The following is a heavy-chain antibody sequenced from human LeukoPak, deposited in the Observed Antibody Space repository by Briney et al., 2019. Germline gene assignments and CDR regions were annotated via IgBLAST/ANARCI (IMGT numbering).Heavy chain of an antibody. D-gene: IGHD3-22*01. Sequence: GGSLRLSCAASGFDFDDYAMHWVRQAPGKGVEWVSSISWNSDTIYYAASVKGRFTISRDNAKNSLYLQMNSLGTEDTAVYYCARDLLDYYDSSGYYYAAAFDYWGQGTLVTVSS. CDR1: GFDFDDYA. CDR3: ARDLLDYYDSSGYYYAAAFDY. V-gene: IGHV3-9*01. CDR2: ISWNSDTI. J-gene: IGHJ4*02.